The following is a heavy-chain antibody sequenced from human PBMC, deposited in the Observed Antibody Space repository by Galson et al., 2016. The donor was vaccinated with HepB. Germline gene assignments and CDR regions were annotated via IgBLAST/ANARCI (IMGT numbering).Heavy chain of an antibody. CDR2: IYPGDSDT. Sequence: QSGADVKEPGASLRISCETSGYKFASLWIAWVRQRAGQGPEWIGVIYPGDSDTKYSPPFQGQDIISADKSINTTYLQWSSLTTSDTALYYCARRGHNNGLDFWGQGTPVSVS. J-gene: IGHJ4*02. CDR3: ARRGHNNGLDF. CDR1: GYKFASLW. V-gene: IGHV5-51*01. D-gene: IGHD5-24*01.